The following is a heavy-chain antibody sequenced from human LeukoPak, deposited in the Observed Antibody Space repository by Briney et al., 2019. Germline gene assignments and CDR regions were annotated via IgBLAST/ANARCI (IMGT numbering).Heavy chain of an antibody. Sequence: ASVKVSCTSSGYTFIDYFMHWVHQAPGKGLEWMGRVDPENAETEYSGKFQGRLTLTADPSTDTSYMELSSLRSDDTAVYFCATGLTIFGVVRTFHFWGQGTPVTVSS. V-gene: IGHV1-69-2*01. CDR1: GYTFIDYF. D-gene: IGHD3-3*01. CDR3: ATGLTIFGVVRTFHF. CDR2: VDPENAET. J-gene: IGHJ4*02.